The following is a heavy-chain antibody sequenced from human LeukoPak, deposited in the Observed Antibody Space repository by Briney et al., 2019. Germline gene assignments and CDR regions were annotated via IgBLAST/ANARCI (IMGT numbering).Heavy chain of an antibody. CDR3: ARGAPGFLEWLIYYFDY. D-gene: IGHD3-3*01. CDR2: MNPNSGNT. Sequence: GASVKVSCKASGYTFTSYDINWVRQATGQGLEWMGWMNPNSGNTGYAQKFQGRVTITRNTSISTAYMELSSLRSEDTAVYYCARGAPGFLEWLIYYFDYWGQGTLVTVSS. J-gene: IGHJ4*02. CDR1: GYTFTSYD. V-gene: IGHV1-8*01.